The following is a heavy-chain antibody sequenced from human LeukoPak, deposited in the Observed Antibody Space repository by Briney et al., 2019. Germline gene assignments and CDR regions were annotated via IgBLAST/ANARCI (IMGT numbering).Heavy chain of an antibody. J-gene: IGHJ4*02. D-gene: IGHD2-2*01. V-gene: IGHV3-69-1*01. CDR2: ITSSSTI. CDR3: ARDRAYQLDY. Sequence: GGSLRLSCAASGFTFSSYSMNWVRQAPGKGLEWVSSITSSSTIYYAESVKGRFTISRDNAKNTLYLQMNSLRAEDTAVYYCARDRAYQLDYWGQGTLVTVSS. CDR1: GFTFSSYS.